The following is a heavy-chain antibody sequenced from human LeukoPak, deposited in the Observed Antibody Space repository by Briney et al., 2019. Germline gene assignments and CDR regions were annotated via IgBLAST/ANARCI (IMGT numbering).Heavy chain of an antibody. Sequence: SETLSLTCAVYGGSFSGYYWSWIRQPPGKGLEWFGEINHSGSTNYNPSLKSRVTISLDTSKNQFSLKLSSVTAADTAVYYCARGGGDYDYVWGSYRLGYYYYYMDVWGKGTTVTVSS. CDR1: GGSFSGYY. J-gene: IGHJ6*03. V-gene: IGHV4-34*01. CDR3: ARGGGDYDYVWGSYRLGYYYYYMDV. CDR2: INHSGST. D-gene: IGHD3-16*02.